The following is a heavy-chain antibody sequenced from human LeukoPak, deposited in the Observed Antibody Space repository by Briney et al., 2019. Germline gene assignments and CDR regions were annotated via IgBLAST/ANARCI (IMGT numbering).Heavy chain of an antibody. CDR2: INHSGST. Sequence: PSETLSLTCAVYGGSFSGYYWSWIRQPPGKGLEWIGEINHSGSTNYNPSPKSRVTISVDTSKNQFSLKLSSVTAADTAVYYCARAWDWCSSTSCYAWVRPRDYYYYGMDVWGQGTTVTVSS. CDR1: GGSFSGYY. V-gene: IGHV4-34*01. CDR3: ARAWDWCSSTSCYAWVRPRDYYYYGMDV. D-gene: IGHD2-2*01. J-gene: IGHJ6*02.